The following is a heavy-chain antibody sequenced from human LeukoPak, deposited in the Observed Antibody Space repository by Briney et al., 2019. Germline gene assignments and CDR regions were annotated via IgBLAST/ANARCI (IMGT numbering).Heavy chain of an antibody. Sequence: PGGSLRLSCAASGFTFSRNWMTWVRQAPGKGLEWVSAISGSGGSTYYADSVKGRFTISRDNSKNTLYLQMNSLRAEDTAVYYCAKSVWGSSGYYPNWFDPWGQGTLVTVSS. D-gene: IGHD3-22*01. J-gene: IGHJ5*02. V-gene: IGHV3-23*01. CDR1: GFTFSRNW. CDR3: AKSVWGSSGYYPNWFDP. CDR2: ISGSGGST.